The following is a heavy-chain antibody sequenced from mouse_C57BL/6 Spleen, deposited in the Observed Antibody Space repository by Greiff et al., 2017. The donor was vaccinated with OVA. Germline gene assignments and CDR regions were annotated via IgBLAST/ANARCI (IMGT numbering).Heavy chain of an antibody. J-gene: IGHJ2*01. CDR2: INPNNGGT. D-gene: IGHD1-1*01. V-gene: IGHV1-18*01. CDR1: GYTFTDYN. CDR3: ARSPVTTVVRYYFDY. Sequence: EVQLQQSGPELVKPGASVKIPCKASGYTFTDYNMDWVKQSHGKSLEWIGDINPNNGGTIYNQKFKGKATLTVDKSSSTAYMELRSLTSEDTAVYYCARSPVTTVVRYYFDYWGQGTTLTVSS.